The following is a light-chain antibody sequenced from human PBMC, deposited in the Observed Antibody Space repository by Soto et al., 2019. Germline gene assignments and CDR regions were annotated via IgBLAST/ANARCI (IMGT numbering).Light chain of an antibody. CDR3: QHYGTAPPRYT. V-gene: IGKV4-1*01. CDR1: QSVLYSSNNKNY. J-gene: IGKJ2*01. Sequence: DIVMTQSPDSLAVSLGERATINCKSSQSVLYSSNNKNYLAWYQQKPGQPPKLLIYWASTRESGVPDRFSGSGSGTDFTLTISSLQAEDVAVYYCQHYGTAPPRYTFGQGTKLEIK. CDR2: WAS.